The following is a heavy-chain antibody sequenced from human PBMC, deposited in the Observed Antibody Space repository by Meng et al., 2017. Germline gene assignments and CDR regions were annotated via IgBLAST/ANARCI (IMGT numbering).Heavy chain of an antibody. V-gene: IGHV4-34*01. D-gene: IGHD2-15*01. CDR2: INHSGST. Sequence: QVALQQGGAGLLKPSETLSLTCAVYGGSFSGYYWSWIRQPPGKGLEWIGEINHSGSTNYNPSLKSRVTISVDTSKNQFSLKLSSVTAADTAVYYCARGVRLPDYWGQGTLVTVSS. CDR3: ARGVRLPDY. CDR1: GGSFSGYY. J-gene: IGHJ4*02.